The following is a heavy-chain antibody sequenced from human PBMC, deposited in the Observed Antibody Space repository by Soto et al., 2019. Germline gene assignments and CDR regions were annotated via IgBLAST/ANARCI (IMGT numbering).Heavy chain of an antibody. Sequence: ASVKVSCKASGDTFSSYAISWVRQAPGQRLEWMGWINPIIGTTKYAQKFQGRVTITRDTSASTAYMELSSLRSEDTAVYYCARDPSYYYDSSGYYYYGMDVWGQGTTVTVSS. D-gene: IGHD3-22*01. CDR3: ARDPSYYYDSSGYYYYGMDV. CDR1: GDTFSSYA. J-gene: IGHJ6*02. V-gene: IGHV1-3*01. CDR2: INPIIGTT.